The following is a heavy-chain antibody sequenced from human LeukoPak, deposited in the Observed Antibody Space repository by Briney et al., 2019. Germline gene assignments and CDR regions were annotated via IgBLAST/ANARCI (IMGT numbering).Heavy chain of an antibody. CDR3: ARENNQYYFDY. Sequence: TSETLSLTCTVSGGSISSYYWSWIRQPPGKGLEWIGCIYYSGSTNYNPSLKSRVTISVDTSKNQFSLKLSSVTAADTAVYYCARENNQYYFDYWGQGTLVTVSS. CDR1: GGSISSYY. D-gene: IGHD1/OR15-1a*01. J-gene: IGHJ4*02. CDR2: IYYSGST. V-gene: IGHV4-59*01.